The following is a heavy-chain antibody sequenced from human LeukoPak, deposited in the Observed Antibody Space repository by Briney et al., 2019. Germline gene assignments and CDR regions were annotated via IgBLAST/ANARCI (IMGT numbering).Heavy chain of an antibody. V-gene: IGHV1-46*01. CDR2: IDLTGGTT. CDR3: ASRIEQAFDM. D-gene: IGHD1-14*01. Sequence: ASVKVSCKASGYTFTNYYIHWVRQAPGQGREWMGIIDLTGGTTSSAQKFQDRLTMTRDTSTSTVYMELSSLRSGDPALYYCASRIEQAFDMWGQGTRVTVFS. CDR1: GYTFTNYY. J-gene: IGHJ3*02.